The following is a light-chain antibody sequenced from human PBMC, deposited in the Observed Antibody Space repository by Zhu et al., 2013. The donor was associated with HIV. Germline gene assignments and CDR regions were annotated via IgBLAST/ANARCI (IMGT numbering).Light chain of an antibody. CDR1: QTIGNS. V-gene: IGKV3-11*01. Sequence: EIVLTQSPATLSLSPGERLTLSCRASQTIGNSLVWYQQKPGQAPRLLIYDAFKRATGIPARFSGSGSGTDFTLTISSLEAEDFTIYYCQHRGQWPPYTFGQGTKLEIK. CDR2: DAF. CDR3: QHRGQWPPYT. J-gene: IGKJ2*01.